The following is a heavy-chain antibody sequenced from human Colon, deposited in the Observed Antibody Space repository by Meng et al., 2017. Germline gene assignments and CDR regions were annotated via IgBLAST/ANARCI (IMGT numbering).Heavy chain of an antibody. Sequence: QGQLAESGPGLVKPSGTLSLTCAVSGGSISSSNWWSWVRQPPGKGLEWIGEIYHSGSTNYNPSLKSRVTISVDKSKNQFSLKLSSVTAADTAVYYCASGRKYCSSTSCYGQFDYWGQGTLVTVSS. CDR2: IYHSGST. CDR1: GGSISSSNW. D-gene: IGHD2-2*01. J-gene: IGHJ4*02. CDR3: ASGRKYCSSTSCYGQFDY. V-gene: IGHV4-4*02.